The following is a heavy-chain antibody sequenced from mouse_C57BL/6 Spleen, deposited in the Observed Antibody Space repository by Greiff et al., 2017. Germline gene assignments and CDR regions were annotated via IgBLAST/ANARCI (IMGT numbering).Heavy chain of an antibody. CDR2: IHPNSGST. Sequence: QVQLQQPGAELVKPGASVKLSCKASGYTFTSYWMHWVKQRPGQGLEWIGMIHPNSGSTNYNEKFQSKATLTVDKSSSTDYMQLSSLTSEDSAVYYCAREGITTVVATNFDYWGQGTTLTVSS. J-gene: IGHJ2*01. CDR1: GYTFTSYW. V-gene: IGHV1-64*01. D-gene: IGHD1-1*01. CDR3: AREGITTVVATNFDY.